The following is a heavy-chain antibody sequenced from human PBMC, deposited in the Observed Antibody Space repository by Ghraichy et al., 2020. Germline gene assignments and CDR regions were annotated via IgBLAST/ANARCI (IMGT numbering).Heavy chain of an antibody. CDR1: DGSIRSYH. V-gene: IGHV4-59*08. CDR2: IYSSGST. J-gene: IGHJ4*02. CDR3: ARSRSGWYSDFDS. D-gene: IGHD6-19*01. Sequence: SETLSLTCTVSDGSIRSYHWSWIRQPPGKGLEWIGYIYSSGSTNYNPSLESRVSISLDTSKNQFSLELSAVTAAATAVYYCARSRSGWYSDFDSWGQGTLVTVSS.